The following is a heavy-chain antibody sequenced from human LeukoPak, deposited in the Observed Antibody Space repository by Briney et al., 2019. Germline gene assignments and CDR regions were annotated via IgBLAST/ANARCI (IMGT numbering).Heavy chain of an antibody. CDR2: INSDGRTT. Sequence: PGGSLRLSCAASGFTFGNNWMHWVRQAPGKGLVWVSRINSDGRTTTYADSVKGRFTISRDNAKNTLYLQMNSLRAEDTAVYYCAMIKEGWGQGTLVTVPS. CDR3: AMIKEG. J-gene: IGHJ4*02. V-gene: IGHV3-74*01. D-gene: IGHD3-22*01. CDR1: GFTFGNNW.